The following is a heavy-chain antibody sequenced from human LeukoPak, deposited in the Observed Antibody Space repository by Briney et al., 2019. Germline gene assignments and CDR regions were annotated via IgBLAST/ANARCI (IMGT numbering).Heavy chain of an antibody. CDR1: GGSISSGSYY. Sequence: SETLSLNCTVSGGSISSGSYYWSWIRQPAGKELEWIGRIYTSGSTNYNPSLKSRVTISVDTSKNQFSLKLSSVTAADTAVYYCARVGSKDYYDSSGYYYGAFDIWGQGTMVTVSS. CDR3: ARVGSKDYYDSSGYYYGAFDI. V-gene: IGHV4-61*02. D-gene: IGHD3-22*01. CDR2: IYTSGST. J-gene: IGHJ3*02.